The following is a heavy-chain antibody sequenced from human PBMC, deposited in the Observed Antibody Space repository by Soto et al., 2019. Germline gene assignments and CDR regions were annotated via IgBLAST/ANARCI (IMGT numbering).Heavy chain of an antibody. V-gene: IGHV3-23*01. CDR1: EFTFSNYA. CDR2: ISYGGGTT. CDR3: AKNPGYYYDSTGYHFDY. Sequence: GGSLRLSCAASEFTFSNYAMSWVRQAPGKGLEWVSAISYGGGTTYYADTVKGRFTISRDNSKNTLYLQINSLRAEDTVVYYCAKNPGYYYDSTGYHFDYWGQGTLVTVSS. J-gene: IGHJ4*02. D-gene: IGHD3-22*01.